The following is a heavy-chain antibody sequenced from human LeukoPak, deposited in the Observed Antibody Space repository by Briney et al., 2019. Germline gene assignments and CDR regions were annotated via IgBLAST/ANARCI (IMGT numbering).Heavy chain of an antibody. J-gene: IGHJ4*02. CDR3: TRDEVGATTEFDS. CDR2: ISPSGSDM. D-gene: IGHD1-26*01. Sequence: GGSLRLSCAASGFTFSSYSMNWVRQAPGKGLEWVSYISPSGSDMSYADSVKGRFSISRDNAMNSLYLQMNSLRAEDTAVYYCTRDEVGATTEFDSWGQGTLVTVSS. CDR1: GFTFSSYS. V-gene: IGHV3-21*05.